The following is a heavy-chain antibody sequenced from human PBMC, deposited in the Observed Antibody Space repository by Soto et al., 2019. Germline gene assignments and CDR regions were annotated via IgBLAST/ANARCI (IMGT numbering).Heavy chain of an antibody. V-gene: IGHV3-23*01. Sequence: EVQLLESGGGLVQPGGSLSLSCAASAFTFNNYAMSWVRQAPGKGLEWVSGIGGSGRTTYYADSVKGRFTISRDNSNNTPFLQMNSLRAEDTAVYYCAKSRYSDSSGDFYDYWGQGTLVTVYS. CDR1: AFTFNNYA. D-gene: IGHD3-22*01. CDR2: IGGSGRTT. J-gene: IGHJ4*02. CDR3: AKSRYSDSSGDFYDY.